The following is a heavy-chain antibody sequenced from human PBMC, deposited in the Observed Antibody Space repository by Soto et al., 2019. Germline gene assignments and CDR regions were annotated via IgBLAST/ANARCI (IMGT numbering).Heavy chain of an antibody. D-gene: IGHD3-10*01. V-gene: IGHV1-2*04. CDR3: ARGVDYYGSGTPGAFDI. CDR1: GYTFTGYY. Sequence: GASVNVSCKASGYTFTGYYMHWVRQAPGQGLEWMGWINPNSGGTNYAQKFQGWVTMTRDTSISTAYMELSRLRSDDTAVYYCARGVDYYGSGTPGAFDIWGQGTMVTVSS. J-gene: IGHJ3*02. CDR2: INPNSGGT.